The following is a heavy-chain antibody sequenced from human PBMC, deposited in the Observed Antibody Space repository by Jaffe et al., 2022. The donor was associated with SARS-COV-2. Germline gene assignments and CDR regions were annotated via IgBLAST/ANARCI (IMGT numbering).Heavy chain of an antibody. J-gene: IGHJ6*02. CDR2: ISYDGSNK. CDR1: GFTFSSYG. V-gene: IGHV3-30*18. Sequence: QVQLVESGGGVVQPGRSLRLSCAASGFTFSSYGMHWVRQAPGKGLEWVAVISYDGSNKYYADSVKGRFTISRDNSKNTLYLQMNSLRAEDTAVYYCAKDLLDCGGDCYYYYYGMDVWGQGTTVTVSS. D-gene: IGHD2-21*02. CDR3: AKDLLDCGGDCYYYYYGMDV.